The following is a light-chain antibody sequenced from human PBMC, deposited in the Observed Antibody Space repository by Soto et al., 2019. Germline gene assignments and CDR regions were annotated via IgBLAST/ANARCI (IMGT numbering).Light chain of an antibody. CDR3: QQYGSSRWT. V-gene: IGKV3-20*01. J-gene: IGKJ1*01. CDR1: QSVSSSY. CDR2: GAS. Sequence: DIELTQSPGTLSLSPGERATLSCRASQSVSSSYLAWYQQKPGQAPRLLIYGASSRATGIPDRLSGSGSGTDFTLTISRLEPEDFAVYYCQQYGSSRWTFGQGTKVEIK.